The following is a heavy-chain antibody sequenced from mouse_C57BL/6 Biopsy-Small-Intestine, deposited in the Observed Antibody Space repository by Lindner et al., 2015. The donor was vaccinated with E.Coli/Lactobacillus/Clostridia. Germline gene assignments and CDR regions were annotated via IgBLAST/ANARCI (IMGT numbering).Heavy chain of an antibody. V-gene: IGHV5-4*01. Sequence: VQLQESGGGLVKPGGSLKLSCAASGFTFSSYAMSWVRQTPEKRLEWVATISDGGSYTYYPDNVKGRFTISRDNAKNNLYLQMSHLKSEDTAMYYCARGGLDYWGQGTSVTVSS. J-gene: IGHJ4*01. CDR2: ISDGGSYT. CDR3: ARGGLDY. CDR1: GFTFSSYA. D-gene: IGHD3-2*02.